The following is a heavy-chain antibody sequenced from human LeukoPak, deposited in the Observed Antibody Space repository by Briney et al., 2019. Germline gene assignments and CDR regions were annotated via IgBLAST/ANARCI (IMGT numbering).Heavy chain of an antibody. CDR1: GFTFSSYA. Sequence: GGSLRLSCAASGFTFSSYAMSWVRQAPGKGLEWVSAISGSGGSTYYADSVKGRFTISRDNSKNTLYLQMNSLRAEDTAVYYCAKDLWTRSSPSGPLGYWGQGTLVTVSS. CDR2: ISGSGGST. CDR3: AKDLWTRSSPSGPLGY. J-gene: IGHJ4*02. D-gene: IGHD6-6*01. V-gene: IGHV3-23*01.